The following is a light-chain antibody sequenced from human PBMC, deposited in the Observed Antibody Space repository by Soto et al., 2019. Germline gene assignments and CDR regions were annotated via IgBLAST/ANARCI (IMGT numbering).Light chain of an antibody. CDR1: QYISNW. V-gene: IGKV1-12*01. J-gene: IGKJ5*01. CDR3: QQRGEWPPGAT. Sequence: DIQMTQSPSTLSGSVRDRVTITCRASQYISNWLAWYQQRPGKAPKLLIFAASSLQSGVPSRFSGSGSGTDFTLTISSLEPEDFAVYYCQQRGEWPPGATFGQGTRLEI. CDR2: AAS.